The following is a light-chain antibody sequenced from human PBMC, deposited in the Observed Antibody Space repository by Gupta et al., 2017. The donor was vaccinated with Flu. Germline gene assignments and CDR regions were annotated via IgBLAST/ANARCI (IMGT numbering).Light chain of an antibody. CDR1: SMDVDDFDS. CDR3: SSFTSHNTYV. Sequence: SMDVDDFDSVSWFQQHPGEAPKLIIYNVMGRPSGVSNRFSGSKSGNTASLTISGLQPEDEADYYCSSFTSHNTYVFGTGTKVTVL. V-gene: IGLV2-14*03. J-gene: IGLJ1*01. CDR2: NVM.